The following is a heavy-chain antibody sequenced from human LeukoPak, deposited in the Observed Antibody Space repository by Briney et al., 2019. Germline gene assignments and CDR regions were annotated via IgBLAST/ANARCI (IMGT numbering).Heavy chain of an antibody. J-gene: IGHJ6*03. D-gene: IGHD3-16*01. Sequence: SVKVSCKASGGTFSSYAISWVRQAPGQGLEWMGGIIPIFGTANYAQKFQGRVTITTDESTSTAYMELSSLRSEDTAVYYCGRRVGGKGYNYAYNYYMNVWGKGTTATV. V-gene: IGHV1-69*05. CDR1: GGTFSSYA. CDR3: GRRVGGKGYNYAYNYYMNV. CDR2: IIPIFGTA.